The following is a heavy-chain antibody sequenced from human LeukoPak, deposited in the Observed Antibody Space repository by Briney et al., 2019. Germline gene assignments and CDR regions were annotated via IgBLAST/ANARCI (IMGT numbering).Heavy chain of an antibody. V-gene: IGHV4-59*01. CDR1: GGSISSYY. J-gene: IGHJ4*02. D-gene: IGHD3-9*01. CDR2: IYYSGST. Sequence: SETLSLTCTGSGGSISSYYWSWIRQPPGKGLEWVGSIYYSGSTNYNPSLKSRVTISVDTSKNQFSLKLSSVTAADTAVYYCARAIYDICTGYSVFDYWGQGTLVTVSS. CDR3: ARAIYDICTGYSVFDY.